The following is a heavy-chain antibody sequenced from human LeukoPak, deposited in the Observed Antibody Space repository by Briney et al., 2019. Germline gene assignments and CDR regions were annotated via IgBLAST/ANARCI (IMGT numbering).Heavy chain of an antibody. CDR3: ARDVGAIFGVVIDRYYYYYMDV. CDR2: IIPFFGSA. Sequence: ASVKVSCKGSGGTFSTYAISWVRQAPGQGLEWMGGIIPFFGSANYAQKFQGRVTITADESTSTAYMELSSLRSEDTAVYYCARDVGAIFGVVIDRYYYYYMDVWGKGTTVTVSS. CDR1: GGTFSTYA. J-gene: IGHJ6*03. V-gene: IGHV1-69*13. D-gene: IGHD3-3*01.